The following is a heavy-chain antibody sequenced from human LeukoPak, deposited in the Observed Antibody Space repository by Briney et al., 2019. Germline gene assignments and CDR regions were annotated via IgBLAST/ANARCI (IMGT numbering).Heavy chain of an antibody. V-gene: IGHV4-4*07. CDR3: AREVWSGYYTVDY. J-gene: IGHJ4*02. Sequence: SETLSLTCTVSGGSITSYSWSWIRQPAGKGLEWIGRVYSSGSTNYNPSLKSRVTTSVDKSKNQFSLKLSSVTAADTAIYYCAREVWSGYYTVDYWGQGTLVTVSS. CDR2: VYSSGST. D-gene: IGHD3-3*01. CDR1: GGSITSYS.